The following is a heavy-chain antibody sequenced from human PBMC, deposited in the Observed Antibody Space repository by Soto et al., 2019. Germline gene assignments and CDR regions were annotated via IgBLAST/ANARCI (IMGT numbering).Heavy chain of an antibody. D-gene: IGHD3-22*01. V-gene: IGHV1-18*01. J-gene: IGHJ5*02. CDR1: GYTFTSYG. CDR3: ARSHYYDSSGYFPSNWFDP. CDR2: ISAYNGNT. Sequence: GASVKVSCNASGYTFTSYGISWVRQAPGQGLEWMGWISAYNGNTNYAQKLQGRVTMTTDTSTSTAYMELRSLRSDDTAVYYCARSHYYDSSGYFPSNWFDPWGQGTLVTVSS.